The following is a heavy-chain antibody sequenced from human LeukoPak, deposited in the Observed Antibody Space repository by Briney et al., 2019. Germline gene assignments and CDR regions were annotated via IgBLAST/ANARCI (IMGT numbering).Heavy chain of an antibody. CDR3: AKAVTGYYYYYGMDV. CDR2: ISYDGSNK. V-gene: IGHV3-30*18. J-gene: IGHJ6*02. Sequence: GGSLRLSCAASGFTFSSYGMHWVRQAPGKGLEWVAGISYDGSNKYYADSVKGRFTISRDNSKNTLYLQMNSLRAEDTAVYYCAKAVTGYYYYYGMDVWGQGTTVTVSS. CDR1: GFTFSSYG. D-gene: IGHD4-4*01.